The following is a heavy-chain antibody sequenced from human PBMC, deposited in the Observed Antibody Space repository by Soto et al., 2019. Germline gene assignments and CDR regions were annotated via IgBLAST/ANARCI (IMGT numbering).Heavy chain of an antibody. CDR2: SSAYNGNT. Sequence: ASVKVSCKASGYTFTNYGISWVRQAPGQGLEWMGWSSAYNGNTNYADNLQGRVTMTTDTSTSTAYMELRSLRSDDTAVYYCARAPFYDSSNYRWFDPWGQGTQVSGSP. CDR1: GYTFTNYG. V-gene: IGHV1-18*01. D-gene: IGHD3-22*01. J-gene: IGHJ5*02. CDR3: ARAPFYDSSNYRWFDP.